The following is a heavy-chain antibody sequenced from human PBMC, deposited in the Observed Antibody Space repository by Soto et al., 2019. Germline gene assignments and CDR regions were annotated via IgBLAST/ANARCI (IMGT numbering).Heavy chain of an antibody. CDR3: ARGGWRHIDY. Sequence: SETLSLTCTVSGGSISTYYRSWIRQPAGKGLEWIGYIYYSGSTNYNPSLKNRVTISVDPSKNQFSLKLSSVTAADTAVYYCARGGWRHIDYWGQGTLVTVS. J-gene: IGHJ4*02. V-gene: IGHV4-59*08. CDR2: IYYSGST. CDR1: GGSISTYY. D-gene: IGHD3-3*01.